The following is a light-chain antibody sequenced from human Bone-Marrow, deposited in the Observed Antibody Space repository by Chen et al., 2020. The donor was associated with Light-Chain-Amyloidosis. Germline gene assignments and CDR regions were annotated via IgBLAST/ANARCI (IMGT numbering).Light chain of an antibody. J-gene: IGLJ3*02. V-gene: IGLV2-23*01. CDR1: SSDVGSYNL. Sequence: QSALTQPPSVSGFPGQSITISCTGTSSDVGSYNLVSCYQHHPGKAPKLMIYEGGKRPSGVSNRFSGSKSGNTASLTISGRQAEDEADYYCCSYADSSNWVFGGGTKLTVL. CDR3: CSYADSSNWV. CDR2: EGG.